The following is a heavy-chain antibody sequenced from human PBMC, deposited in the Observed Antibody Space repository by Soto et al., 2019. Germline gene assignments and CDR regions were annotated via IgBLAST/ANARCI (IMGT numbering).Heavy chain of an antibody. CDR2: IIPLFGTT. V-gene: IGHV1-69*13. J-gene: IGHJ5*02. Sequence: GASVKVSCKAYGGTFSSYGISWVRQAPGQGLEWMGGIIPLFGTTNFAHKFKGRVTITADESTSTVYMELSSLRFEDTAIYYCARAHGSSWYNWFDPWGQGTRVTVSS. D-gene: IGHD6-19*01. CDR1: GGTFSSYG. CDR3: ARAHGSSWYNWFDP.